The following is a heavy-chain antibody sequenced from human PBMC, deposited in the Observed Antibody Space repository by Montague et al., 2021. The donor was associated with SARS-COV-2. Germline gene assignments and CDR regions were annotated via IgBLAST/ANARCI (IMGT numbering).Heavy chain of an antibody. Sequence: SGTLSLTCTVSGGSIGSFYWSWFRQPPGKGLEWIGYISDGGSTNYNPSLTSRATMSVDTSKNQFSLKVNSVTAADTAVYYCARHYSATLPAVYWGQGTLVTVSS. CDR1: GGSIGSFY. J-gene: IGHJ4*02. D-gene: IGHD2-15*01. V-gene: IGHV4-59*08. CDR2: ISDGGST. CDR3: ARHYSATLPAVY.